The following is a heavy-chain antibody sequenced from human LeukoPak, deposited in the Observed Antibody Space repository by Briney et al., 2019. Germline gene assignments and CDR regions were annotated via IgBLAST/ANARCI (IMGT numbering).Heavy chain of an antibody. CDR2: IYSGGST. V-gene: IGHV3-53*01. J-gene: IGHJ6*02. CDR1: GFTVSSNY. CDR3: ARGGYYDFWSGQDYGMDV. D-gene: IGHD3-3*01. Sequence: GGSLRLSCAASGFTVSSNYMSWVRQAPGKGLEWVSVIYSGGSTYYADSVKGRFTISRDNSKNTLYLQMNSLRAEDTAVYYCARGGYYDFWSGQDYGMDVWGQGSTVTVSS.